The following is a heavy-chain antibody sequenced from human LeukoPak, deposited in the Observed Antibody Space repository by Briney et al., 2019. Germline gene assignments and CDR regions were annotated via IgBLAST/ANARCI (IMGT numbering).Heavy chain of an antibody. CDR2: ISSSSSYI. D-gene: IGHD3-22*01. V-gene: IGHV3-21*01. J-gene: IGHJ4*02. Sequence: PGGPLRLSCAASGFTFNNYAMSWVRQAPGKGLEWVSSISSSSSYIYYADSVKGRFTISRDNAKNSLYLQMNSLRAEDTAVYYCANLPYYYDSSGQTPDYWGQGTLVTVSS. CDR3: ANLPYYYDSSGQTPDY. CDR1: GFTFNNYA.